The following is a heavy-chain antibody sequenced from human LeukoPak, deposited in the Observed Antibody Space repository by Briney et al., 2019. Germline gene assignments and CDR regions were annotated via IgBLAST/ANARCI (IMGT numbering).Heavy chain of an antibody. V-gene: IGHV3-7*03. Sequence: GGSLRLSCAASGFTFSTSWMSWVRRVPGKGLEWVANIKKDGSETYYVDSVKGRFTISRDNAKNSLYLQMNSLRAEDTAMYYCARSSYSSSSSVWGQGTMVTVSS. CDR3: ARSSYSSSSSV. CDR1: GFTFSTSW. D-gene: IGHD6-6*01. CDR2: IKKDGSET. J-gene: IGHJ3*01.